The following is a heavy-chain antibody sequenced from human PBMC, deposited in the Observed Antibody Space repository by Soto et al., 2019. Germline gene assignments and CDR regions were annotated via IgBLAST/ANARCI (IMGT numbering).Heavy chain of an antibody. V-gene: IGHV3-30*18. CDR1: GFTFSDYA. J-gene: IGHJ4*02. CDR2: VSHDGRNT. Sequence: VQLVESGGGVVQPGRSLRLSCAASGFTFSDYAMHWVRQAPGKGLEWVAVVSHDGRNTHYADSVKGRLPISRDSSKNTVSLEMTSLRAEDRAVYYCAKGGRQWLVTSDFNYWGQGALVTVSS. CDR3: AKGGRQWLVTSDFNY. D-gene: IGHD6-19*01.